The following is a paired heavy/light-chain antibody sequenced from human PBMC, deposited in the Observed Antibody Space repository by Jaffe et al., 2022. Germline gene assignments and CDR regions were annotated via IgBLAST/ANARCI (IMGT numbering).Heavy chain of an antibody. V-gene: IGHV3-23*01. D-gene: IGHD4-17*01. J-gene: IGHJ4*02. CDR1: GFTFSSYA. CDR3: AKRAAVTSGYFDY. CDR2: IGGSGATT. Sequence: EVQLLESGGDLVQPGGSLRLSCAASGFTFSSYAMGWVRQAPGKGLEWVSAIGGSGATTYYADSVKGRFTISRDNSKNTLYLQMNSLRAEDTAVYYCAKRAAVTSGYFDYWGQGTLVTVSS.
Light chain of an antibody. J-gene: IGKJ4*01. Sequence: EIVMTQSPATLSVSPGERATLSCRASQSVSSNLAWYQQKPGQAPRLLIYGASTGATGIPARFSGGGSGTEFTLTISSLQSEDFAVYYCQQYNSWPLTFGGGTKVEIK. CDR1: QSVSSN. CDR3: QQYNSWPLT. CDR2: GAS. V-gene: IGKV3-15*01.